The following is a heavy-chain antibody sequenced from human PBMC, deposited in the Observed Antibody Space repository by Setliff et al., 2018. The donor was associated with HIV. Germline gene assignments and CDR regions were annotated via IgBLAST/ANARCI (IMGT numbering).Heavy chain of an antibody. CDR1: GFSFSNAA. CDR3: TRHSGSSPIAYFGMDV. J-gene: IGHJ6*02. Sequence: PGGSLRLSCAASGFSFSNAAMQWVRQAPGKGLEWVGTIYPGNSDTRYSPSFQGQVTISADQSTSTTYLHWSSLKASDTAMYYCTRHSGSSPIAYFGMDVWGQGTTVTVSS. CDR2: IYPGNSDT. D-gene: IGHD3-10*01. V-gene: IGHV5-51*01.